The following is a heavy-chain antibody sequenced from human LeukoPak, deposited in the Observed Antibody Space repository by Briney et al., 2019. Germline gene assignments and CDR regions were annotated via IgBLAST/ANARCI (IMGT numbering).Heavy chain of an antibody. CDR1: GFIFTNYF. Sequence: GGYLRLSCAASGFIFTNYFMSWVRQAPGKGLEWVASIKHDGSEKYYVDSVRGRFTISRDNTMNSLYLQMSSLRAEDTAVYYCATDRGWRTSGYYLYYFEYWGQGTLVTYSS. CDR2: IKHDGSEK. CDR3: ATDRGWRTSGYYLYYFEY. D-gene: IGHD3-3*01. V-gene: IGHV3-7*01. J-gene: IGHJ4*02.